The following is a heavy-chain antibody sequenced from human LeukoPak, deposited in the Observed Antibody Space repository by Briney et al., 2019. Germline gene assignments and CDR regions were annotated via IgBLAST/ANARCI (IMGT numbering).Heavy chain of an antibody. V-gene: IGHV3-30*01. Sequence: PGGSLRLSCAASGFTFSSYAMHWVRQAPGRGLEWVAVISYDGRNKYYADSVKGRFTISRDNSKNTLYLQMNSLRAEDTAVYYCARDHGSGSYYTGYYYYMDVWGQGTTVTVSS. CDR1: GFTFSSYA. D-gene: IGHD3-10*01. CDR3: ARDHGSGSYYTGYYYYMDV. CDR2: ISYDGRNK. J-gene: IGHJ6*03.